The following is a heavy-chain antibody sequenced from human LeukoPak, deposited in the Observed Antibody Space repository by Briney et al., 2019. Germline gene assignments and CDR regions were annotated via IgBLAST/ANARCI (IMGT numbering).Heavy chain of an antibody. J-gene: IGHJ3*02. CDR1: GFTFSSHV. D-gene: IGHD2-2*01. Sequence: QSGGSLRLSCAASGFTFSSHVMPWVRQAPGKGLEYVSGINTNGGNTQYANSVKGGFTISRDNSKYTLYLQMGSLRPEDMAVYYCARTQLQNDAFDIWGQGTMVTVSS. CDR3: ARTQLQNDAFDI. CDR2: INTNGGNT. V-gene: IGHV3-64*01.